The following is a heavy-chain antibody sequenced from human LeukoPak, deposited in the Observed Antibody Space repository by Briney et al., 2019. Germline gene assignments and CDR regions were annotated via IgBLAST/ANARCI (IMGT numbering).Heavy chain of an antibody. J-gene: IGHJ3*02. CDR2: IYHGGST. V-gene: IGHV4-39*07. CDR3: ARDAYYYDSSGYYRAHDAFDI. D-gene: IGHD3-22*01. Sequence: SETLSLTCTVSGGSISSSSYYWGWIRQPPGKGLEWIGSIYHGGSTNYNPSLKSRVTISVDTSKNQFSLKLSSVTAADTAVYYCARDAYYYDSSGYYRAHDAFDIWGQGTMVTVSS. CDR1: GGSISSSSYY.